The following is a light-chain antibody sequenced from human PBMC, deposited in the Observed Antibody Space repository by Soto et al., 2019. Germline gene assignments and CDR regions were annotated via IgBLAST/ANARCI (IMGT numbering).Light chain of an antibody. Sequence: EIVLTQSPGTLSFSPGERATLSCRAIQSVSSSYLAWSQQKPGQAPRLLIYCASSRATGIPDRFSGSGSGTDVTLTISRLEPEDFSVYYCQQYGSSPQFTFRTGTQGDI. CDR1: QSVSSSY. CDR2: CAS. J-gene: IGKJ3*01. CDR3: QQYGSSPQFT. V-gene: IGKV3-20*01.